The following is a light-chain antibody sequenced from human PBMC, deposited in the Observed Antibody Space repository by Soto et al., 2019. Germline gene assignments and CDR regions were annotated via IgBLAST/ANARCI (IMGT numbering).Light chain of an antibody. CDR1: QSISSY. V-gene: IGKV1-39*01. Sequence: IESTPPPSSPSASVGDRFTITWLASQSISSYLNWYQQKPGKDPKLLIYAASSLQSGVLSRLSGSGSGTDFTLTISSLQPEDFATYYCQQSYSTPLTFSGGTQVDI. CDR3: QQSYSTPLT. CDR2: AAS. J-gene: IGKJ4*01.